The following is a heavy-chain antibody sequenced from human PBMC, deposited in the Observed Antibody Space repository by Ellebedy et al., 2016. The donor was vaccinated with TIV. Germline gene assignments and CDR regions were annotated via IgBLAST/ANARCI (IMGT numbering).Heavy chain of an antibody. CDR3: ARGTRGYGRIYYYGMDV. D-gene: IGHD3-22*01. J-gene: IGHJ6*02. V-gene: IGHV4-59*01. CDR2: IYYGGST. Sequence: MPSETLSLTCTVSGGSISNYYWSWIRQPPGKGLEWIGYIYYGGSTNYNPSLKSRVTISLDTSKNQFSLRLTFVTAADTALYYCARGTRGYGRIYYYGMDVWGQGTTVTVSS. CDR1: GGSISNYY.